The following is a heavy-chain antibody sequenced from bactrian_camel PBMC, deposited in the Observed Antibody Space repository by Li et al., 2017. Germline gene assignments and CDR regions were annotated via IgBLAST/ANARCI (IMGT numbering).Heavy chain of an antibody. V-gene: IGHV3S9*01. CDR1: GLSSSYDDYG. Sequence: HVQLVESGGGSVQTGGSLRLSCAHSGLSSSYDDYGMAWVRQAPGKGLERVSGISSDGKIYYADYVKGRFTISQDNAKNTMYLQMNSLKPEDTARYYCAAGDLFTILVCRESGSWGQGTQVTVS. CDR2: ISSDGKI. J-gene: IGHJ6*01. D-gene: IGHD1*01. CDR3: AAGDLFTILVCRESGS.